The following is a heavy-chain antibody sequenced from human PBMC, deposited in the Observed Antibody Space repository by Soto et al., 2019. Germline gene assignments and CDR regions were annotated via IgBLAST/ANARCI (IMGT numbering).Heavy chain of an antibody. CDR3: VKDRDSNSWPSRDV. V-gene: IGHV1-18*01. Sequence: GASVKVSCKTSGYTFTRNGISWVRQAPGQGLEWMGWISPKSGSIKYAQKYQGRVIMNTDTSTSTAYMELRSLRSDDTAVYYCVKDRDSNSWPSRDVWGPGTTVTVSS. CDR2: ISPKSGSI. CDR1: GYTFTRNG. D-gene: IGHD3-22*01. J-gene: IGHJ6*02.